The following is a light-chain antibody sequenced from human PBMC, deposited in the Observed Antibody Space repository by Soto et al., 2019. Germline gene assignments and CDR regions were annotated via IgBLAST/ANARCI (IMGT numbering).Light chain of an antibody. V-gene: IGLV2-14*01. J-gene: IGLJ1*01. CDR3: SSYTSSSTLVV. CDR2: DVS. CDR1: SSDVGGYNY. Sequence: QSALTQPASVSGSPGLSITISCTGTSSDVGGYNYVSWYQQHPGKAPKLMIYDVSNRPSGVSNRFSGSKSGNTASLTISGLQAEDEADYYCSSYTSSSTLVVFGTGTKLTVL.